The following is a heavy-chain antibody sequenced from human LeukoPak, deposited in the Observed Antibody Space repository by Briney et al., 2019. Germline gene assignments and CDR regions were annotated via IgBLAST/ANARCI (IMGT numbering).Heavy chain of an antibody. CDR2: ISSDGSTT. CDR3: ARVAEYSTAGMRY. D-gene: IGHD6-6*01. Sequence: GGSLRLSCAASGFTFSNYWTHWVRQAPGKGLVWVSRISSDGSTTTYADSVKGRFTISRDNAKNTLYLQMNSLRAEDTALYYCARVAEYSTAGMRYWGQGTLVTVSS. V-gene: IGHV3-74*01. CDR1: GFTFSNYW. J-gene: IGHJ4*02.